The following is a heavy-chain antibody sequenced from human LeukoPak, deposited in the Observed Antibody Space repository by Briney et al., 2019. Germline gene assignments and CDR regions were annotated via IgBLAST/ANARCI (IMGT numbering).Heavy chain of an antibody. CDR1: GFTFSSYW. D-gene: IGHD5-12*01. CDR2: ISQDVSHK. CDR3: ARVGYNGWNFEN. J-gene: IGHJ4*02. V-gene: IGHV3-7*01. Sequence: GGSLRLSCAASGFTFSSYWMSWVRQAPGKGLQSVAYISQDVSHKYYVDSVKGRFTISRDNATNSLHVEMNMRRAEDTALYNCARVGYNGWNFENWGQGTLVTVSS.